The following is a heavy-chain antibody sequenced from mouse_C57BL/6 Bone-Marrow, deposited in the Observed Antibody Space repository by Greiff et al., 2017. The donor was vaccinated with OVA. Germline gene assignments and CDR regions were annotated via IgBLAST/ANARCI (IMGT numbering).Heavy chain of an antibody. Sequence: VMLVESGPELVKPGASVKISCKASGYAFSSSWMNWVKQRPGQGLEWIGRIYPGDGDTNYNGKFKGKATLTADKSSSTAYMQLSSLTSADSAVYFCARWGQLRIAYWGQGTLVTVSA. CDR2: IYPGDGDT. V-gene: IGHV1-82*01. J-gene: IGHJ3*01. CDR3: ARWGQLRIAY. CDR1: GYAFSSSW. D-gene: IGHD3-2*02.